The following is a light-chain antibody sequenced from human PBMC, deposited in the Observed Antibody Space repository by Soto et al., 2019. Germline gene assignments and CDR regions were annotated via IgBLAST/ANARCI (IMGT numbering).Light chain of an antibody. CDR3: QQYNNWPLFT. CDR1: QSVSSN. Sequence: EIVMTQSPATLSVSPGERATLSCRASQSVSSNLAWYQQKPGQAPRLLIYGASTRATDIPARFSGSGSGTEFTHTISSLQSEDFAVYYCQQYNNWPLFTFGPGTKVDIK. CDR2: GAS. J-gene: IGKJ3*01. V-gene: IGKV3-15*01.